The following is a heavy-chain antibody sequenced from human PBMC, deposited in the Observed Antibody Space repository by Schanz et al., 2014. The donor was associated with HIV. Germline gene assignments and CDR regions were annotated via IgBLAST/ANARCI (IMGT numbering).Heavy chain of an antibody. CDR2: ISNDGRNK. CDR1: GFTFSSYA. CDR3: AKVATWDYYGMDV. Sequence: VHLSESGGGLVQPGGSLRLSCAASGFTFSSYAMHWVRQAPGKGLEWVAFISNDGRNKYYADSVKGRFTISRDSSRNTLYLQMNSLRAEDTAVYYCAKVATWDYYGMDVWGQGTTVTVSS. J-gene: IGHJ6*02. V-gene: IGHV3-30*04.